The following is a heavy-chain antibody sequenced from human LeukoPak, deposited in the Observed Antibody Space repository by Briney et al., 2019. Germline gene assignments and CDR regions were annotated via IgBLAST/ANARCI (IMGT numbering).Heavy chain of an antibody. Sequence: PGGALRLSCAASGFTLSRYVMSSVREAPGPGLERVYCFTDSGGSTYYAVSVEGRFTISRDNSKNMLYLQMNSLRAEDTAVYYCAPPDTLMDIAWGQGTLVTVSS. CDR3: APPDTLMDIA. CDR2: FTDSGGST. D-gene: IGHD5-18*01. CDR1: GFTLSRYV. V-gene: IGHV3-23*01. J-gene: IGHJ5*02.